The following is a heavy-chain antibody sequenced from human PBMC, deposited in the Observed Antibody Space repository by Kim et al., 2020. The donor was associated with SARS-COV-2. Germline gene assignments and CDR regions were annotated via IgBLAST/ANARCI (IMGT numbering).Heavy chain of an antibody. CDR3: ARDRSKQATVTTWTNWFDP. D-gene: IGHD4-17*01. J-gene: IGHJ5*02. V-gene: IGHV4-31*02. Sequence: RVTISVDTSKNQFSLKLSSVTAADTAVYYCARDRSKQATVTTWTNWFDPWGQGTLVTVSS.